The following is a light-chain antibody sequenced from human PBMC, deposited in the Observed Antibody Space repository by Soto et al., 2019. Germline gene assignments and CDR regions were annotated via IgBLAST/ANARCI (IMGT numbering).Light chain of an antibody. Sequence: EIGLKQTPGTLSLSPGERATLSCRASQSVNSTFLAWYQQKPGQAPRLLIYSASSRATGIPDRFSGSGSGTDFTRTSSRLEPEDFAVYYCQQYGSSSSTVGQGTRLEIK. V-gene: IGKV3-20*01. CDR3: QQYGSSSST. CDR2: SAS. CDR1: QSVNSTF. J-gene: IGKJ5*01.